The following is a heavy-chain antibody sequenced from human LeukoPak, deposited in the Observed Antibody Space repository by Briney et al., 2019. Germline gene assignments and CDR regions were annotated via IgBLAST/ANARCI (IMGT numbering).Heavy chain of an antibody. V-gene: IGHV3-21*01. J-gene: IGHJ3*02. CDR1: GFTFSSYE. CDR2: ISSSSSYI. Sequence: GGSLRLSCAASGFTFSSYEMNWVRQAPGKGLEWVSSISSSSSYIYYADSVKGRFTISRDNAKNSLYLQMNSLRAEDTAVYYCARDRHSSSWLGSAFDIWGQGTMVTVSS. D-gene: IGHD6-13*01. CDR3: ARDRHSSSWLGSAFDI.